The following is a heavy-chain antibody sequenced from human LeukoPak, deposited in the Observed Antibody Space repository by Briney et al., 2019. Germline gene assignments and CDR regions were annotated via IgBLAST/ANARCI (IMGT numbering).Heavy chain of an antibody. J-gene: IGHJ3*02. CDR3: ARDGRWDAFDI. CDR2: IYYSGST. V-gene: IGHV4-59*01. D-gene: IGHD3-16*01. Sequence: SETLLSLTCIVSGGSISSYYWSWIRQPPGKGLEWIGYIYYSGSTNYIPSLKSRVTISVDTSKNQFSLKLSSVTAADTAVYYCARDGRWDAFDIWGQGTMVTVSS. CDR1: GGSISSYY.